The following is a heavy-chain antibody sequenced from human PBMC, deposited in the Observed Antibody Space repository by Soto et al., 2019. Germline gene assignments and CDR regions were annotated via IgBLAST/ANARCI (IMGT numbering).Heavy chain of an antibody. CDR2: IYYSGST. J-gene: IGHJ4*02. Sequence: SETLSLTCTVSGGTISSWYWSWIRQPPGKGLEWIGYIYYSGSTNCNPSLKSRVTISVDTSKNQLSLKLSSVTAADTAVYYCARRYGSAIDYWGQGTLVTVSS. CDR1: GGTISSWY. CDR3: ARRYGSAIDY. D-gene: IGHD1-26*01. V-gene: IGHV4-59*08.